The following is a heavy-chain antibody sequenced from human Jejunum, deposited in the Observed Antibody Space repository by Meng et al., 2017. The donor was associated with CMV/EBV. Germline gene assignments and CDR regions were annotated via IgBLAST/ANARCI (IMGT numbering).Heavy chain of an antibody. CDR3: AHQAVAGTRGWFDP. CDR2: INPSSGGT. J-gene: IGHJ5*02. D-gene: IGHD6-19*01. CDR1: GYTFTGYY. V-gene: IGHV1-2*06. Sequence: VQLVRAGAELKTPGASVKVSCTASGYTFTGYYMHWVRQAPGQGLEWMGRINPSSGGTNYAQKFQGRVTMTRDTSISTAYMELSRLRSDDTAVYYCAHQAVAGTRGWFDPWGQGTLVTVSS.